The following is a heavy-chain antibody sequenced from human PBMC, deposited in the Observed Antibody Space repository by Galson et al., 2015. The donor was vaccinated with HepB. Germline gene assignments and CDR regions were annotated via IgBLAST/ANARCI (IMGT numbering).Heavy chain of an antibody. CDR1: GFTFSSYG. CDR3: ARDLIWFGDPAGMDV. D-gene: IGHD3-10*01. CDR2: IWYDGSNK. J-gene: IGHJ6*02. V-gene: IGHV3-33*01. Sequence: SLRLSCAASGFTFSSYGMHWVRQAPGKGLEWVAVIWYDGSNKYYADSVKGRFTISRDNSKNTLYLQMNSLRAEDTAVYYCARDLIWFGDPAGMDVWGQGTTVTVSS.